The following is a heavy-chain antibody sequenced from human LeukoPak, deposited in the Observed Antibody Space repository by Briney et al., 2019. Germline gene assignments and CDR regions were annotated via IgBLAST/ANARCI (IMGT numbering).Heavy chain of an antibody. Sequence: SETLSLTCTVSGGSIGIYYWNWIRQPAGKGLEWIGRIFTSGIANYNPSLKSRVTMSVDTSKNQFSLNLSSVTAADTAVYYCAREISGTYYNPLGYMDVWGKGTTVTVSS. D-gene: IGHD3-10*01. CDR3: AREISGTYYNPLGYMDV. CDR1: GGSIGIYY. J-gene: IGHJ6*03. V-gene: IGHV4-4*07. CDR2: IFTSGIA.